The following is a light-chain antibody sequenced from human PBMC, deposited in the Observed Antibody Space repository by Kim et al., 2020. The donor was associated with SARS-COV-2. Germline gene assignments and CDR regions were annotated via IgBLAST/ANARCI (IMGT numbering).Light chain of an antibody. Sequence: NFMLTQPHSVSESPGKTVTISCTRSSGSIGDNYVQWYRQRPGGVPTTVIYEDHQRPSGVPDRFSGSIDSSSNSASLTISGLKTEDEAEYYCQSYNRSIVVFGGGTKVTVL. CDR1: SGSIGDNY. V-gene: IGLV6-57*04. CDR2: EDH. J-gene: IGLJ2*01. CDR3: QSYNRSIVV.